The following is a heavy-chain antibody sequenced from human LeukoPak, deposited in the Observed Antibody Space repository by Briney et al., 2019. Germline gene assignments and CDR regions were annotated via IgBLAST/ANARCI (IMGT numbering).Heavy chain of an antibody. CDR1: GFTFSSYE. J-gene: IGHJ4*02. CDR2: ISSGTTTI. D-gene: IGHD2-2*01. Sequence: PGGSLRLSCTASGFTFSSYEMNWVRQAPGKGLEWVSYISSGTTTIYYADSVKGRFTISRDNAKNSLYLQMSSLRADDTAVYYCARRYCSSTSCTLDYWGQGTLVTVSS. CDR3: ARRYCSSTSCTLDY. V-gene: IGHV3-48*03.